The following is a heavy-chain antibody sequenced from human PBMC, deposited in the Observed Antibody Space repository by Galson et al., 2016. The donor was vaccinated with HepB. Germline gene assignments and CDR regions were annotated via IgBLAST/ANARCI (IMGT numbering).Heavy chain of an antibody. Sequence: TLSLTCAVSGGSISSGGYSWSWIRQSPGKGLEWIGYIYHSGSTYYNPSLKSRVTISVDRSKNQFSLKLSSVTAADTAVYYCARGNDYGSGSPLDGYYYFDYWGQGTLVTVSS. CDR3: ARGNDYGSGSPLDGYYYFDY. J-gene: IGHJ4*02. CDR1: GGSISSGGYS. D-gene: IGHD3-10*01. CDR2: IYHSGST. V-gene: IGHV4-30-2*06.